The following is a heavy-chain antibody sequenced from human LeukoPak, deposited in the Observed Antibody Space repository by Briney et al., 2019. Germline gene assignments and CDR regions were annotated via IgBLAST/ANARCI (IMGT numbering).Heavy chain of an antibody. V-gene: IGHV4-4*07. CDR3: ARDSGNERLGVYFDY. D-gene: IGHD2-8*02. CDR2: IYASGST. Sequence: PSETLSLTCTVSGGSIGTYYWNWIRQPAREGLEWIGRIYASGSTNHNPSLDTRIAMSIDTSKNQFSLKLNSVTAADTAVYYCARDSGNERLGVYFDYWGQGTLVTVSS. CDR1: GGSIGTYY. J-gene: IGHJ4*02.